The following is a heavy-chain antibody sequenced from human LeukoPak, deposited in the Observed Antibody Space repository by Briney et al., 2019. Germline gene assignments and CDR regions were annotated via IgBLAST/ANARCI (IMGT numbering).Heavy chain of an antibody. CDR1: GGSFSGYY. Sequence: SETLSLTCAVYGGSFSGYYWSWIRQPPGQGLEWIGEITRSGSTNYNPSLKSRVAMSLDTSKNQYSLRLNSVTAADTAVYYCARLEQLVQDYCYFNLWGRGPLVTVSS. D-gene: IGHD6-13*01. CDR2: ITRSGST. V-gene: IGHV4-34*01. J-gene: IGHJ2*01. CDR3: ARLEQLVQDYCYFNL.